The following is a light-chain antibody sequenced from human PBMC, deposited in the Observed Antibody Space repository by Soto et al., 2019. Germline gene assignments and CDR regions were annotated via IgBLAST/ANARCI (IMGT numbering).Light chain of an antibody. CDR2: GAS. CDR3: QQYGSSPRT. Sequence: EIVLTQSPGTLSLSPGERATLSCRASQSVSSIYLAWYQHKPCQAPRLLIYGASSRATGIPDRFSGSGSGTDFTLTISRLEPEDFAVYYCQQYGSSPRTFGQGTKLEIK. CDR1: QSVSSIY. V-gene: IGKV3-20*01. J-gene: IGKJ2*01.